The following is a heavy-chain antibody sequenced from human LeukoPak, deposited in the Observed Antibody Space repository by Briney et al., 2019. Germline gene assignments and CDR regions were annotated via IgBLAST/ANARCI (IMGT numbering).Heavy chain of an antibody. D-gene: IGHD6-13*01. CDR2: INWNGGST. J-gene: IGHJ4*02. Sequence: GGSLRLSCAASGFTFDDYGMSWVRQAPGKGLEWVSGINWNGGSTGYADSVKGRFTISRDNAKNSLYLQMNSLRAEDTAIYYCAKVSWANYFDYWGQGTLVTVSS. V-gene: IGHV3-20*04. CDR3: AKVSWANYFDY. CDR1: GFTFDDYG.